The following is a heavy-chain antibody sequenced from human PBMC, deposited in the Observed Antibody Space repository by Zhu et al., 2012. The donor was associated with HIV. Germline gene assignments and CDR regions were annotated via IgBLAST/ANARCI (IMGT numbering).Heavy chain of an antibody. CDR2: IYFSGNT. Sequence: QVQLQESGPGLVRPSETLSLTCTVSGGSISSHCWNWIRQSAGKGLEWIGRIYFSGNTNYNPSLKSRVTMSVDMSKNEFSLKLKSVTAADTAIYYCARGFGYHDSSGHYFGGQFDSWGQGAQVTVSS. J-gene: IGHJ4*02. V-gene: IGHV4-4*07. CDR3: ARGFGYHDSSGHYFGGQFDS. D-gene: IGHD3-22*01. CDR1: GGSISSHC.